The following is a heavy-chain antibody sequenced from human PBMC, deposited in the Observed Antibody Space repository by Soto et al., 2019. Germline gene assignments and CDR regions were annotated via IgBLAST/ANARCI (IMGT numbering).Heavy chain of an antibody. CDR3: ARGLSFSGYYYYMDV. J-gene: IGHJ6*03. CDR2: IFHTGVS. Sequence: SETLSLTCAVSGESVSVTNWWTWVRQSPGKGLEWIGEIFHTGVSNYNPSLKSRLTMSVDKSKNQFSLNLTSVTAADTAVYYCARGLSFSGYYYYMDVWGKGTTVTVSS. D-gene: IGHD3-3*02. CDR1: GESVSVTNW. V-gene: IGHV4-4*02.